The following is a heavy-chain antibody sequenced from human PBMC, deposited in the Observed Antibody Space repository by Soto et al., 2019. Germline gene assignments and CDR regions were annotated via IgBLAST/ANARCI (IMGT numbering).Heavy chain of an antibody. V-gene: IGHV1-3*01. J-gene: IGHJ5*02. Sequence: QVQLVQSGAEVKKPGASVEVSCKASGYTFTSYAMHWVRQAPGQRLEWMGWINAGNGNTKYSQKFQGRVTITRDTSASTAYMELSSLRSEDTAVYYCASETMVRGVPVPWGQGTLVTVSS. CDR1: GYTFTSYA. CDR3: ASETMVRGVPVP. CDR2: INAGNGNT. D-gene: IGHD3-10*01.